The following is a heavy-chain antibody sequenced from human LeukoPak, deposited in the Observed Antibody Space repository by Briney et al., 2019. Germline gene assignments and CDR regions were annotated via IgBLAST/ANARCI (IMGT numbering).Heavy chain of an antibody. V-gene: IGHV3-30-3*01. CDR1: GFTFSSYA. D-gene: IGHD6-13*01. CDR3: AREETAAAVKDY. Sequence: GGSLRLSCAASGFTFSSYAMHWVRQAPGKGLEWVAVISYDGSNKYYADSVKGRFTISRDNSKNTLYLQMNSLRAEDTAVYYCAREETAAAVKDYWGQGTLVTVSS. CDR2: ISYDGSNK. J-gene: IGHJ4*02.